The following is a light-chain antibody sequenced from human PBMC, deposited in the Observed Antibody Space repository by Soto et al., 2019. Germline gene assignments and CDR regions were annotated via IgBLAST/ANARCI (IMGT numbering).Light chain of an antibody. CDR2: GAS. J-gene: IGKJ2*01. V-gene: IGKV3-20*01. Sequence: EIVLTQSPGTLSLSPGERATLSCRASQSVSSSYLAWYQQKPGQAPRLLIYGASSRATGIPDRFSGSGSGTDFPVTISRLEPEDFAVYYCQQYGSAPLYTFGQGTKLEIK. CDR1: QSVSSSY. CDR3: QQYGSAPLYT.